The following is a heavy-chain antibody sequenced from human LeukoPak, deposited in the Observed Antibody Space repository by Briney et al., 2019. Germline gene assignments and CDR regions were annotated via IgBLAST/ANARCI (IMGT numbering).Heavy chain of an antibody. D-gene: IGHD4-17*01. CDR3: AREVGEGFDY. CDR2: INPNSGVT. Sequence: ASVKVSFKASGYTFTGYHMHWVRQAPGQGLEWMGWINPNSGVTKYAQKFQGRVTMTRDTSISTAYMELSRLRSDDTAVYYCAREVGEGFDYWGQGTLVTVSS. CDR1: GYTFTGYH. V-gene: IGHV1-2*02. J-gene: IGHJ4*02.